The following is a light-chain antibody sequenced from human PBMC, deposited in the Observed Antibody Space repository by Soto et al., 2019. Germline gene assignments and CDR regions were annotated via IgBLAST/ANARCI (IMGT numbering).Light chain of an antibody. Sequence: IVLTQSPGTLPLSPAERATLSCRASQSVNSNYLAWYQQKPGQLPSPLIYCASIRAAAVPDRLSGSGSGTDFTLTISRLQPEDYAVYYCQQYGTSPHTFGQGTKLEIK. V-gene: IGKV3-20*01. CDR3: QQYGTSPHT. CDR1: QSVNSNY. J-gene: IGKJ2*01. CDR2: CAS.